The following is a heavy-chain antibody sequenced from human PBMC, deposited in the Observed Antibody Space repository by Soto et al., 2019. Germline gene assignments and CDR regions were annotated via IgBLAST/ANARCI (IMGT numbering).Heavy chain of an antibody. V-gene: IGHV3-30-3*01. CDR1: GFTFSSYA. Sequence: LRLSCAASGFTFSSYAMHWVRQAPGKGLEWVAVISYDGSNKYYADSVKGRFTISRDNSKNTLYLQMNSLRAEDTAVYYCASRYSSGWYDYYYYGMDVWGQGTTVTVSS. CDR3: ASRYSSGWYDYYYYGMDV. CDR2: ISYDGSNK. J-gene: IGHJ6*02. D-gene: IGHD6-19*01.